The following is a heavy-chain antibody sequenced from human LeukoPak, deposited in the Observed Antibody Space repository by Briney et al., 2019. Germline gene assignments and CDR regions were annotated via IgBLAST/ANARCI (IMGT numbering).Heavy chain of an antibody. CDR2: INPNSGGT. CDR3: ARDPVTSPIVT. J-gene: IGHJ5*02. V-gene: IGHV1-2*02. CDR1: GYTFTGYY. D-gene: IGHD2-2*01. Sequence: GASVKVSCKASGYTFTGYYMYWVRQAPGQGLEWMGWINPNSGGTNYAQKFQGRVTMTRDMSISTAYMELSRLRSDDTAVYYCARDPVTSPIVTWGQGTLVTVSS.